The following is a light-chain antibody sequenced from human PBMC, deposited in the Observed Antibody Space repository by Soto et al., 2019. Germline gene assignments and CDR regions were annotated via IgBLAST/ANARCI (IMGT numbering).Light chain of an antibody. CDR1: QSVSSSY. Sequence: EIVLTQSPGTLSLSPGERATLSCSASQSVSSSYLAWYQQKPGQAPRLLIYGASSRATGIPDRFSGSGSGTDFTLTITSLQSEDFALYYCQQYHNLWTFGRGTKVDIK. J-gene: IGKJ1*01. V-gene: IGKV3-20*01. CDR3: QQYHNLWT. CDR2: GAS.